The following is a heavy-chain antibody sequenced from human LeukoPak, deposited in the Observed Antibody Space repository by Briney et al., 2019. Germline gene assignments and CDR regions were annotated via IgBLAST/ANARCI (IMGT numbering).Heavy chain of an antibody. CDR1: GYTFTSFG. CDR2: ISAYNGNT. J-gene: IGHJ6*03. Sequence: ASVKVSCKASGYTFTSFGISWVRQAPGQGLEWMGWISAYNGNTNYAQKLQGRVTMTTDTSTSTAYMELRSLRSDDTAVYYCAREAPNSYALRYMDVWGKGTTVTISS. CDR3: AREAPNSYALRYMDV. D-gene: IGHD5-18*01. V-gene: IGHV1-18*01.